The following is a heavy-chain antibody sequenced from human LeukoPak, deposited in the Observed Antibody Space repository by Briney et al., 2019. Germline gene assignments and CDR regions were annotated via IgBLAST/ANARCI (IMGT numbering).Heavy chain of an antibody. CDR1: GFTFSSYW. CDR3: ARPAYTAAYDL. CDR2: IKQDGSET. Sequence: PGGSLRLSCAASGFTFSSYWMSWVRQAPGKGLEWVANIKQDGSETHYVDSVKGRFTISRDNAKNSLYLQMNSLRAEDTAVYYCARPAYTAAYDLWGQGTMVTVSS. V-gene: IGHV3-7*01. J-gene: IGHJ3*01. D-gene: IGHD3-16*01.